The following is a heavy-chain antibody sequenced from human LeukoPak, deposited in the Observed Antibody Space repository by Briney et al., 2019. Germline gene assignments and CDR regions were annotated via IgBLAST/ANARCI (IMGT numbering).Heavy chain of an antibody. D-gene: IGHD2-15*01. J-gene: IGHJ4*02. Sequence: SSETLSLTCSVSGGSISSYYWSWIRQPAGKGLEWIGRIYTSGSTNYSPSLKSRVTISVDKSNNQFSLNLTSVTAADTAVYYCARDGNGSRAFDYWGQGTLVTVFS. CDR3: ARDGNGSRAFDY. V-gene: IGHV4-4*07. CDR2: IYTSGST. CDR1: GGSISSYY.